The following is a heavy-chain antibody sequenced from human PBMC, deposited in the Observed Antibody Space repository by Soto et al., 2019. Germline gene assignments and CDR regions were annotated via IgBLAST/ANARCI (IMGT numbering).Heavy chain of an antibody. D-gene: IGHD4-17*01. J-gene: IGHJ3*02. CDR2: ISCGGSNK. CDR1: GFTFSSYG. Sequence: PGGSLRLSCAASGFTFSSYGMHWVRQAPGKGLEWVAVISCGGSNKYYADSVKGRFTISRDNSKNTLYLQMNSLRAEDTAVYYCAKDIERWPKSDAFDIWGQGTLVTLSS. V-gene: IGHV3-30*18. CDR3: AKDIERWPKSDAFDI.